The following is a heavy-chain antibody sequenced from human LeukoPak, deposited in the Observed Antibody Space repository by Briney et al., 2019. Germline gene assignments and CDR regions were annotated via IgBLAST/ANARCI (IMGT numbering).Heavy chain of an antibody. D-gene: IGHD3-10*02. Sequence: GGSLRLPCAASGFIFGTYSMNWVRQAPGKGLEWVSYISSSSSTIYYADSVKGRFTISRDNAKNSLYLQMNSLRAEDTAVYYCAELGITMIGGVWGKGTTVTISS. J-gene: IGHJ6*04. CDR3: AELGITMIGGV. V-gene: IGHV3-48*04. CDR1: GFIFGTYS. CDR2: ISSSSSTI.